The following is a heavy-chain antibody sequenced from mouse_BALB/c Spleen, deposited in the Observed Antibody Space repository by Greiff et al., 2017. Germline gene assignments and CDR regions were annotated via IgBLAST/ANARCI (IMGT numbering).Heavy chain of an antibody. CDR1: GYTFTSYY. Sequence: QVQLQQSGAELVKPGASVKLSCKASGYTFTSYYMYWVKQRPGQGLEWIGEINPSNGGTNFNEKFKSKATLTVDKSSSTAYMQLSSLTSEDSAVYYCTRWGYGYDKAMDYGGQGTSVTVSS. CDR3: TRWGYGYDKAMDY. J-gene: IGHJ4*01. D-gene: IGHD2-2*01. V-gene: IGHV1S81*02. CDR2: INPSNGGT.